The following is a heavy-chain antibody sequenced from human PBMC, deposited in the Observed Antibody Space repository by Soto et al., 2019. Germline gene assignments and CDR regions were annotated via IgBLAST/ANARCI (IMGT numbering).Heavy chain of an antibody. J-gene: IGHJ4*02. CDR2: IYPGDSNT. CDR3: ARQGYSSSTACYTVDY. V-gene: IGHV5-51*01. Sequence: GESLKISCKGSGYSFTNYWIGWVRQMPGKGLEWMGIIYPGDSNTRYSPSFQGQVTISADKSISTAYLQWSSLKASDTAMYYCARQGYSSSTACYTVDYWGQGTLVTVSS. CDR1: GYSFTNYW. D-gene: IGHD2-2*02.